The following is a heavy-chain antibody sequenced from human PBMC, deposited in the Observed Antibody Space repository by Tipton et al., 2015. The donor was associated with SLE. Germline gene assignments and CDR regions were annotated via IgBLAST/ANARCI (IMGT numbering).Heavy chain of an antibody. J-gene: IGHJ4*02. CDR2: ISYDGSNK. CDR3: ARDLMTTVPYFDF. Sequence: QVQLVQSGGGVVQPGRSLRLSCAASGFTFSSYAMYWVRQAPGKGLEWVAVISYDGSNKYYADSVKGRFTISRDNSKNTLYLQMNSLRAEDTAVYYCARDLMTTVPYFDFWGQGTLVTVSS. D-gene: IGHD4-17*01. CDR1: GFTFSSYA. V-gene: IGHV3-30-3*01.